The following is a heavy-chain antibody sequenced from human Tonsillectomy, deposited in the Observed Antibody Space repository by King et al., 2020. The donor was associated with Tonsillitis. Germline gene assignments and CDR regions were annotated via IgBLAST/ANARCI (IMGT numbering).Heavy chain of an antibody. CDR2: ISSSSRTI. D-gene: IGHD3-10*01. V-gene: IGHV3-48*04. CDR3: ARGTMLRGVPDY. J-gene: IGHJ4*02. CDR1: GFTFSSYS. Sequence: VQLVESGGGLVQPGGSLRLSCAASGFTFSSYSMNWVRQAPGKGLEWVSYISSSSRTIHYADSVKGRFTTSRANAKKSLYLQMDSLRAEDTAVYYCARGTMLRGVPDYWGQGTLVTVSS.